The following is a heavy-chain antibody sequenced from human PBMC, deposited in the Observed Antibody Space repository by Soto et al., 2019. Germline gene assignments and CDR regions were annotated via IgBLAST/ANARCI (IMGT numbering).Heavy chain of an antibody. D-gene: IGHD1-1*01. CDR2: ISWNSGSI. J-gene: IGHJ3*01. CDR3: AKGQGTWNDGDAFDL. CDR1: GFTFDDYG. Sequence: EVQLVESGGGLVQPGRSLRLSCVASGFTFDDYGMHWVRLVPGKGLEWVSGISWNSGSIAYADSVKGRFTISRDNAKNSLYLQMDSLRAEDTALYYCAKGQGTWNDGDAFDLWGQGTMVTVSS. V-gene: IGHV3-9*01.